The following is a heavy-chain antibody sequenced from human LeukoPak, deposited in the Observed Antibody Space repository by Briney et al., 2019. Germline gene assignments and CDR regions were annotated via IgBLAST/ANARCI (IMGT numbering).Heavy chain of an antibody. CDR3: ARGNCGSPSCYRFDY. CDR1: GDSVSSYTAA. Sequence: SQTLSLTCAISGDSVSSYTAAWNWIRQSPSRGLEWLGSTYYRSGWYKEYADSVKSRITVNPDTSKNQFSLHLTSVTPEDTAVYYCARGNCGSPSCYRFDYWGQGALVTASS. CDR2: TYYRSGWYK. D-gene: IGHD2-15*01. J-gene: IGHJ4*02. V-gene: IGHV6-1*01.